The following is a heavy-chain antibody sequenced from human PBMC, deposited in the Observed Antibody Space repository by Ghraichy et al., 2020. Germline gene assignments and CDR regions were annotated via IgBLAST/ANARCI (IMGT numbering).Heavy chain of an antibody. J-gene: IGHJ4*01. Sequence: GESLNISCAASGFTFSTYEMNWVRQAPGKGLEWVSYISNSGGTIYYADSVKGRFTISRDNTKNSLYLQMNSLRAEDTAIYYCARGWKFEDYWGQEPWSPSPQ. D-gene: IGHD1-1*01. CDR1: GFTFSTYE. V-gene: IGHV3-48*03. CDR2: ISNSGGTI. CDR3: ARGWKFEDY.